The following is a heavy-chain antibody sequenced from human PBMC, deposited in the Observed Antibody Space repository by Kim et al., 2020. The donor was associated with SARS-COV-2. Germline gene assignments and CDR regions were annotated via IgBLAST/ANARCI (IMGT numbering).Heavy chain of an antibody. V-gene: IGHV4-31*03. Sequence: SETLSLTCTVSGGSIRSDNYYWSWIRQHPGEGLEWIGYISYTGYTYYNPSLKSRSVISLDTSKNQFSLNLTSVTAADTAVYFCASDGRGSGIMDVWGQGTTVTVSS. CDR1: GGSIRSDNYY. CDR3: ASDGRGSGIMDV. D-gene: IGHD3-10*01. J-gene: IGHJ6*02. CDR2: ISYTGYT.